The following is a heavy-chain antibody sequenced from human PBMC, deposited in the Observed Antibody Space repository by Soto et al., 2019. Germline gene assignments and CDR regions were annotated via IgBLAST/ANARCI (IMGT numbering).Heavy chain of an antibody. Sequence: QVQMVQSGAEVKKPGASVKVSCRASGYSFTSYDVNWVRQATGQGLEWMGWMNPNSGNTAFAQKLQGRVTMTRDTPISTAYMELSGLRSEDTAVYYCARYPYTSYCSDGSCSYDAFDIWGQGTVVTVSS. J-gene: IGHJ3*02. D-gene: IGHD2-15*01. V-gene: IGHV1-8*01. CDR1: GYSFTSYD. CDR2: MNPNSGNT. CDR3: ARYPYTSYCSDGSCSYDAFDI.